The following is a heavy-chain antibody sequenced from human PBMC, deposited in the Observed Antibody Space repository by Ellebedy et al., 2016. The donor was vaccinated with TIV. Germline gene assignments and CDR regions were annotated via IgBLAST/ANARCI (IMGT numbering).Heavy chain of an antibody. J-gene: IGHJ4*02. D-gene: IGHD1-26*01. CDR1: GFTFSSYS. CDR3: ARDTGATRQFDY. V-gene: IGHV3-48*01. CDR2: ITSSSRTI. Sequence: GESLKISCVASGFTFSSYSMNWVRQAPGKGLEWVSYITSSSRTIYYADSVKGRFTISRDNAKNSLYLHMNSLRAEDTAVYYCARDTGATRQFDYWGQGTLVTVSS.